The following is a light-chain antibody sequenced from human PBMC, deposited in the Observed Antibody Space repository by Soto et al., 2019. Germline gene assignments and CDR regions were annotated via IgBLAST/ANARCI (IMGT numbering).Light chain of an antibody. J-gene: IGKJ1*01. CDR3: LQSDNSPRT. V-gene: IGKV3-20*01. CDR1: QSVSSSY. CDR2: GSS. Sequence: EIVLTQSPGTLSLSPGERATLSCRASQSVSSSYLAWYQQKPGQAPRLLVYGSSNRATGVSDRFSGSGSGTDFTLTISSLEPEDFAVYYCLQSDNSPRTFGQGTKVDI.